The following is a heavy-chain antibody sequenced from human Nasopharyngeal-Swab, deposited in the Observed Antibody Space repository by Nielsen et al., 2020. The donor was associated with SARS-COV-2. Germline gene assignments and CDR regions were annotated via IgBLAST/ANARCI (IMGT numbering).Heavy chain of an antibody. CDR2: ISSSSSTI. D-gene: IGHD1-26*01. Sequence: WIRQPPGKGLEWVSYISSSSSTIYYADSVKGRFTISRDNAKNSLYLQMNSLRDEDTAVYYCARDRGGYFRDFNYWGQGTLVTVSS. CDR3: ARDRGGYFRDFNY. J-gene: IGHJ4*02. V-gene: IGHV3-48*02.